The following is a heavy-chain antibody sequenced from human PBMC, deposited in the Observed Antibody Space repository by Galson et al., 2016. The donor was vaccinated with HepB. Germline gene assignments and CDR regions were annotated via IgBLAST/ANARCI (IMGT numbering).Heavy chain of an antibody. CDR1: GFTLSDFY. V-gene: IGHV3-11*04. Sequence: SLRLSCAASGFTLSDFYMSWIRQAPGKGPEWVSYISGSGSDIYYSDSVKGRFTIPRDNADNPLFLQMHSLRADDTAVYYCARALGMAQNWGQGTLVTVSS. CDR2: ISGSGSDI. CDR3: ARALGMAQN. D-gene: IGHD3-16*01. J-gene: IGHJ4*02.